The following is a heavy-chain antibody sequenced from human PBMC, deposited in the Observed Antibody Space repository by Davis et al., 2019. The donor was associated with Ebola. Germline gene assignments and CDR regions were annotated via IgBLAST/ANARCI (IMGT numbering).Heavy chain of an antibody. V-gene: IGHV1-69*04. D-gene: IGHD6-19*01. CDR3: AREDSSGWLDY. CDR2: IIPILGIA. J-gene: IGHJ4*02. CDR1: GGTFSSYA. Sequence: SVKVSCKASGGTFSSYAISWVRQAPGQGLEWMGRIIPILGIANYAQKFQGRVTITADKSTSTAYMELSSLRSEDTAVYYCAREDSSGWLDYWGQGTLVTVSS.